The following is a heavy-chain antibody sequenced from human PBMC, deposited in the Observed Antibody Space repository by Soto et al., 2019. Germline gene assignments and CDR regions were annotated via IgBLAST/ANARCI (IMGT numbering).Heavy chain of an antibody. V-gene: IGHV3-33*01. CDR1: GFTFNNYG. CDR2: IWYDGSHE. J-gene: IGHJ2*01. D-gene: IGHD3-22*01. Sequence: PGGSLRLSCVASGFTFNNYGMHWVRQAPGKGLEWVAVIWYDGSHESYADSVKGRFTISRDNSKNTLYLQMNSLRAEDTAVYYCARDRYSYDSRAYQGVDWYFDLWGRGTLVTISS. CDR3: ARDRYSYDSRAYQGVDWYFDL.